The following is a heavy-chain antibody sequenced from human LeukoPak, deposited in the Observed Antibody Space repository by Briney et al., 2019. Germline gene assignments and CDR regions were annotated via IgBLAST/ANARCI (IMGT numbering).Heavy chain of an antibody. CDR3: AKSAYYDNSGYYVDY. CDR2: VTANTDTT. J-gene: IGHJ4*02. V-gene: IGHV3-23*01. CDR1: GFTFSGYA. Sequence: PGGSLRLSCAVSGFTFSGYAMSWVRQAPGKGLEWVSLVTANTDTTYYTDSVRGRFTISRDSSQKTVYLQMNSLRGDDTAVYYCAKSAYYDNSGYYVDYWGQGTLVTVSS. D-gene: IGHD3-22*01.